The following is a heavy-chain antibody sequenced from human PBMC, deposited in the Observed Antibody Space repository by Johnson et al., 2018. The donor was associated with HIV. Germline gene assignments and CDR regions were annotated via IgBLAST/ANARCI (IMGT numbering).Heavy chain of an antibody. CDR1: GFTFSNAW. J-gene: IGHJ3*02. Sequence: EKLVESGGGLVKPGGSLRLSCAASGFTFSNAWMSWVRQAPGKGLEWVGHIKSRTDGGTTDYAAPVKGRFTIARDDSKNTLYLQMNSLKTEDTAVYYCARGPSAYCGGDCPGGAFDIWGQGTMVTVSS. CDR2: IKSRTDGGTT. D-gene: IGHD2-21*02. V-gene: IGHV3-15*01. CDR3: ARGPSAYCGGDCPGGAFDI.